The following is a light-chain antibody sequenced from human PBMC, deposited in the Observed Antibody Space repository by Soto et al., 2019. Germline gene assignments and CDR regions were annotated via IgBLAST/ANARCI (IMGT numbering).Light chain of an antibody. J-gene: IGKJ1*01. CDR2: GAS. CDR3: QQYNNWPSIT. CDR1: QSVSSN. V-gene: IGKV3-15*01. Sequence: EIVMTQSPATLSVSPGARAPLSCRASQSVSSNLAWYQQKPGQAPRLLISGASTRATGIPARFSGSGSGTEFTLTISSLQSEDFAVYYCQQYNNWPSITFGQGTKVDIK.